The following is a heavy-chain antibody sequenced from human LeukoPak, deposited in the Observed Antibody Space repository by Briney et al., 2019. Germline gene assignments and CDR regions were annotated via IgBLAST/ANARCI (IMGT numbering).Heavy chain of an antibody. J-gene: IGHJ4*02. Sequence: GGSLRLSCAASGFTFSMYSMSWVRQAPGKGLEWVSAIRSTGVDTYYADSVRGRFIISRDNSRGTLSLQMNSLRAEDTAVYFCAILSWDGRGSFYWGQGALVTVSS. V-gene: IGHV3-23*01. CDR1: GFTFSMYS. D-gene: IGHD2/OR15-2a*01. CDR3: AILSWDGRGSFY. CDR2: IRSTGVDT.